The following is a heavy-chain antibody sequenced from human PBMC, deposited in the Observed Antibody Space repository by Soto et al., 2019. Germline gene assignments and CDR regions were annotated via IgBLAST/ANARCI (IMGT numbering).Heavy chain of an antibody. Sequence: LSLTCTVSGGSISSYYWSWIRQPPGKGLEWIGYIYYSGSTNYNPSLKSRVTISVDTSKNQFSLKLSSVTAADTAVYYCANLNHYYGMDVWGQGTTVTVSS. CDR3: ANLNHYYGMDV. CDR2: IYYSGST. CDR1: GGSISSYY. V-gene: IGHV4-59*01. J-gene: IGHJ6*02.